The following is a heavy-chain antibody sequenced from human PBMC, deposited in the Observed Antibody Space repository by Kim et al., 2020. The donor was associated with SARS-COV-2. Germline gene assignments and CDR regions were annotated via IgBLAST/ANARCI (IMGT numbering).Heavy chain of an antibody. D-gene: IGHD6-13*01. CDR3: ARDWAAAAGEDY. CDR2: IWYDGSNK. V-gene: IGHV3-33*01. CDR1: GFTFSSYG. J-gene: IGHJ4*02. Sequence: GGSLRLSCAASGFTFSSYGMHWVRQAPGKGLEWVAVIWYDGSNKYYADSVKGRFTISRDNSKNTLYLQMNSLRAEDTAVYYCARDWAAAAGEDYWGQGTLVTVSS.